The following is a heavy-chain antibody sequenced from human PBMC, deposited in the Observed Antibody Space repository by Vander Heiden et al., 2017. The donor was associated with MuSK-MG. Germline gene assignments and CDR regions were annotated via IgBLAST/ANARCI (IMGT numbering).Heavy chain of an antibody. CDR3: ARVADSSGYYDRTKPYYYYMDV. Sequence: QVQLQESGPGLVKPSETLSLTCTVSGGPISSYYWSWIRQPPGKGLEWIGYIYYSGSTNYNPSLKSRVTIAVDTSKNQFSLKLSSVTAADTAVYYCARVADSSGYYDRTKPYYYYMDVWGKGTTVTVSS. D-gene: IGHD3-22*01. CDR2: IYYSGST. J-gene: IGHJ6*03. V-gene: IGHV4-59*01. CDR1: GGPISSYY.